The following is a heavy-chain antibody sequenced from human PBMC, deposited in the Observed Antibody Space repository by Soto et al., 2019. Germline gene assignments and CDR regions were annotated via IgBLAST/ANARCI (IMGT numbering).Heavy chain of an antibody. V-gene: IGHV1-69*12. J-gene: IGHJ6*02. CDR1: GGTFSSYA. D-gene: IGHD2-21*02. Sequence: QVQLVQSGAEVKKPGSSVKVSCKASGGTFSSYAISWVRQAPGQGLEWMGGIIPIFGTANYAQKFQGRVTITADESTSTAYMELSSLRSEDTAVYYCARDPYAYCGGDCYPSGYGMDVWGQGTTVTVSS. CDR2: IIPIFGTA. CDR3: ARDPYAYCGGDCYPSGYGMDV.